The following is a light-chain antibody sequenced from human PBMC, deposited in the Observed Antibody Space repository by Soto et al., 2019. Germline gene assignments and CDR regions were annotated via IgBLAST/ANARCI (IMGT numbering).Light chain of an antibody. CDR3: QQYANRPLT. J-gene: IGKJ4*01. Sequence: DIQLTQSPPSLSASVGDAVTITCQASQDITNYLNWYQQRSGKSPKLLIFDAANLERGVPSRFSGSGSGTHFTFTISRLQPEDVATYYCQQYANRPLTFGGGTKVE. CDR1: QDITNY. V-gene: IGKV1-33*01. CDR2: DAA.